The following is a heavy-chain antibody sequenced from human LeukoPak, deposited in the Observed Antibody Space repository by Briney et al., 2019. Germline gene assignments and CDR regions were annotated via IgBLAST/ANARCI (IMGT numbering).Heavy chain of an antibody. CDR2: ISAYNGNT. D-gene: IGHD6-13*01. V-gene: IGHV1-18*01. CDR1: GYTFTSYG. CDR3: ARVESAAVTLPKYYYGMDV. Sequence: ASVKVSCKASGYTFTSYGISWVRQAPGQGLEWMGWISAYNGNTNYAQKLQGRVTMTTDTSTSTAYMELRSLRSDGTAVYYCARVESAAVTLPKYYYGMDVWGQGTTVTVSS. J-gene: IGHJ6*02.